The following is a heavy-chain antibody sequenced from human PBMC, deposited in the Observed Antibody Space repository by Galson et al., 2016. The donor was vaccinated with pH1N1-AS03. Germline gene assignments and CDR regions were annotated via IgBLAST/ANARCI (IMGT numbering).Heavy chain of an antibody. D-gene: IGHD2/OR15-2a*01. Sequence: PALVKPTQTLTLTCSVSGVSATSSGVGVGWFRQPPGKALEWLALVYWDETRRYSPSLKNRLTITKDSSKTQVVLTVTSVDPMDIATYFCALPNSGGNAFEIWGPGTMVTVSS. V-gene: IGHV2-5*02. CDR3: ALPNSGGNAFEI. CDR1: GVSATSSGVG. J-gene: IGHJ3*02. CDR2: VYWDETR.